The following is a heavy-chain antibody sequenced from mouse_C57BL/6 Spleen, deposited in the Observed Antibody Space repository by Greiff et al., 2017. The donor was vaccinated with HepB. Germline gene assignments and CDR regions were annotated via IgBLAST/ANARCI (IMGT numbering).Heavy chain of an antibody. D-gene: IGHD5-5*01. J-gene: IGHJ4*01. CDR3: ARGNYLMDY. V-gene: IGHV2-2*01. CDR2: IWSGGST. Sequence: QVQLKESGPGLVQPSQSLSITCTVSGFSLTSYGVHWVRQSPGKGLEWLGVIWSGGSTDYNAAFISRLSISKDNSKSQVFFKMNSLQADDTAIYYCARGNYLMDYWGQGTSVTVSS. CDR1: GFSLTSYG.